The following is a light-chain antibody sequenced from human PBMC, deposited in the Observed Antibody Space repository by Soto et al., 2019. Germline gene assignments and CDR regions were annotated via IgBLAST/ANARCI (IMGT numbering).Light chain of an antibody. J-gene: IGKJ4*01. V-gene: IGKV3-11*01. CDR3: QQRSNGLT. Sequence: EIVLSQSPGTLSLSPGERATLSCRASQSVGSYLAWYQQKPGQAPRLLIYDASNRATGIPARFSGSGSGTDFILIISGLEPEDSAVYYCQQRSNGLTFGGGTKVDI. CDR1: QSVGSY. CDR2: DAS.